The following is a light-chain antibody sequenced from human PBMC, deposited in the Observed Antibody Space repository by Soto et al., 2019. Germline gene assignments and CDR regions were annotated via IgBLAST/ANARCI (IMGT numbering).Light chain of an antibody. V-gene: IGKV3-11*01. CDR1: RSLTSY. J-gene: IGKJ2*01. CDR3: PQRSNWPPEFT. CDR2: DAF. Sequence: DIVLTQSPAYLSLSPGEIVTLACRASRSLTSYLAWHQQKPGQTPRLLIDDAFNRATGIPDRFSGSGSANDYTLTISSLEPEDPAVYSCPQRSNWPPEFTFGQGTKVDIK.